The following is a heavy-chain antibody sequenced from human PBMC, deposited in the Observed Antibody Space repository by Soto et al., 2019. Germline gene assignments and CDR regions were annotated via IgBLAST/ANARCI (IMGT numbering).Heavy chain of an antibody. CDR3: ARARIYYYGSGSYYNLNWFDP. V-gene: IGHV4-34*01. D-gene: IGHD3-10*01. J-gene: IGHJ5*02. CDR2: INHSGST. Sequence: PSETLSLTCGVYGGSFSGYFWSWLRQSPGKGLEWIGEINHSGSTNYNPSLKSRVTISVDTSKNQFSLKLSSVTAADTAVYYCARARIYYYGSGSYYNLNWFDPWGQGTLVTVSS. CDR1: GGSFSGYF.